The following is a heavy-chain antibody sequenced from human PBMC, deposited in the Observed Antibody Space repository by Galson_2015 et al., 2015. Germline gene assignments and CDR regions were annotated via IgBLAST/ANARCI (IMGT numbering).Heavy chain of an antibody. J-gene: IGHJ4*02. CDR1: GYTFTNYF. Sequence: SVKVSCKASGYTFTNYFIQWVRQAPGQGLEWVGAINPSGAATVYAQKLQGRVTMTRDTPTSTVYVELSSLGSEDTAVYYCARALGGTYYFDYRGPATPVTVSS. V-gene: IGHV1-46*04. CDR3: ARALGGTYYFDY. CDR2: INPSGAAT. D-gene: IGHD3-10*01.